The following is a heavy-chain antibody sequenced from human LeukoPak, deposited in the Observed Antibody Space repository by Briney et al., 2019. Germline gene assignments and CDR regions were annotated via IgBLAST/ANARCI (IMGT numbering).Heavy chain of an antibody. Sequence: GTLSLTCAVSGGSISSSNWWSWVRQPPGKGLEWIGEIYHNGSTNYSPSLKSRVTISVDKSKNQFSLKLSSVTAADTAVYYCARWGYYYDGSGLDYWGQGTLVTVSS. CDR1: GGSISSSNW. V-gene: IGHV4-4*02. D-gene: IGHD3-22*01. CDR3: ARWGYYYDGSGLDY. J-gene: IGHJ4*02. CDR2: IYHNGST.